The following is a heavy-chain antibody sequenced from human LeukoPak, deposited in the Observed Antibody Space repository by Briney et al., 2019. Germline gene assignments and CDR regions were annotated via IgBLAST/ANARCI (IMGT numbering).Heavy chain of an antibody. CDR2: ISAGGGST. D-gene: IGHD3-9*01. CDR3: AKGDPPTYYDILTGQDY. CDR1: GFAFSSYA. V-gene: IGHV3-23*01. J-gene: IGHJ4*02. Sequence: GGSLRLSCAASGFAFSSYAMSWVRQAPGKGLEWVAGISAGGGSTYYADSVKGRFTISRDNSKNMLYLQLNSLRAEDTAVYYCAKGDPPTYYDILTGQDYWGQGTLVTVSS.